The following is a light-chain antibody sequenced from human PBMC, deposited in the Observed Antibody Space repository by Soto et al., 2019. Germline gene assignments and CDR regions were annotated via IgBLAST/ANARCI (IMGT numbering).Light chain of an antibody. V-gene: IGLV1-47*02. Sequence: QSVLTQPPSASGTPGQRVFISCSGSSSNIGGTNYAYWYQQLPGAAPKLLMHSNNLRPSGVPERNSGANSGTSASLAISGLRSEDEAVYYCASWDDRLGAVIFGERTKPTVL. CDR3: ASWDDRLGAVI. CDR1: SSNIGGTNY. J-gene: IGLJ2*01. CDR2: SNN.